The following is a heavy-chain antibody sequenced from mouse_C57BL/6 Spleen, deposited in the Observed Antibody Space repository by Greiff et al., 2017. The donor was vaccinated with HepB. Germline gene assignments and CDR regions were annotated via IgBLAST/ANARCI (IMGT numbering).Heavy chain of an antibody. D-gene: IGHD2-4*01. Sequence: EVQLQESGGGLVQPGESLKLSCESNEYEFPSHDMSWVRKTPEKRLELVAAINSDGGSTYYPDTMERRFIISRDNTKKTLYLQMSSLRSEDTALYYCASRSTMITWFAYWGQGTLVTVSA. J-gene: IGHJ3*01. V-gene: IGHV5-2*01. CDR1: EYEFPSHD. CDR3: ASRSTMITWFAY. CDR2: INSDGGST.